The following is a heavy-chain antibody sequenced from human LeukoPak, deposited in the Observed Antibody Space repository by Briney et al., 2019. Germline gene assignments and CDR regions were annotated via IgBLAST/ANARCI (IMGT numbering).Heavy chain of an antibody. CDR2: ISGTGGRI. D-gene: IGHD4-17*01. J-gene: IGHJ2*01. Sequence: GASLRLSCAPSGITFSSYAMSRVRQAPGKGLEWVSAISGTGGRIYYGDSVKGRFTISRDNSKNTLYPQMNSLRAEDTAIYYCAKDRYGDSGGYFDLWGRGTLVTVSS. CDR1: GITFSSYA. V-gene: IGHV3-23*01. CDR3: AKDRYGDSGGYFDL.